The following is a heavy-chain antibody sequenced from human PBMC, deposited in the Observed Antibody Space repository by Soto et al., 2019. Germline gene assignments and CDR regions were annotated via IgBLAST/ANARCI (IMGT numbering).Heavy chain of an antibody. CDR3: ARVAAAGYYYYYYGMDV. CDR2: IIPIFGTA. J-gene: IGHJ6*02. V-gene: IGHV1-69*06. Sequence: SVKVSCKASGGTFSSYAISWVRQAPGQGLEWMGGIIPIFGTANYAQKFQGRVTITADKSTSTAYMELSSLRSEDTAVYYCARVAAAGYYYYYYGMDVWSQGTTVTVSS. CDR1: GGTFSSYA. D-gene: IGHD6-13*01.